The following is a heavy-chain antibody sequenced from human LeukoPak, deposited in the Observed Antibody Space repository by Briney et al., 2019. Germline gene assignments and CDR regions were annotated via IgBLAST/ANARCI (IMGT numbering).Heavy chain of an antibody. CDR1: GFTFSTYA. CDR2: ISYDGSNK. V-gene: IGHV3-30*18. D-gene: IGHD3-16*01. CDR3: AKEEMITFDY. Sequence: PGGSLRLSCAASGFTFSTYAMSWVRQAPGKGLEWVAVISYDGSNKYYADSVKGRFTISRDNSKNTLYLQMNSLRAEDTAVYYCAKEEMITFDYWGQGTLVTVSS. J-gene: IGHJ4*02.